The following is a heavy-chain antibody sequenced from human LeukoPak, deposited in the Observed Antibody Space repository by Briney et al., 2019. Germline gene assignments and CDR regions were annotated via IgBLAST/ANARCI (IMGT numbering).Heavy chain of an antibody. CDR2: ISSSSSYI. J-gene: IGHJ3*02. V-gene: IGHV3-21*01. CDR3: AMHRLGYCSSTSCLEVAFDI. D-gene: IGHD2-2*01. Sequence: GGSLRLSCAASGFTFSSYSMNWVRQAPGKGLEWVSSISSSSSYIYYADSVKGRFTISRDNAKNSLYLQMNSLRAEDTAVYYCAMHRLGYCSSTSCLEVAFDIWGQGTMVTVSS. CDR1: GFTFSSYS.